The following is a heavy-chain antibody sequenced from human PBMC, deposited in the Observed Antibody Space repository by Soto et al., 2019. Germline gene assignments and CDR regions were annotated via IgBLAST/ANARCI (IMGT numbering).Heavy chain of an antibody. CDR3: ARDSLDYSSSSGFDY. Sequence: HPGGSLRLSCAASGFTFSSYGMHWVRQAPGKGLEWVAVIWYDGSNKYYADSVKDRFTISRDNSRNTLYLQMNSLRAEDTAVYYCARDSLDYSSSSGFDYWGQGTLVTVSS. CDR2: IWYDGSNK. V-gene: IGHV3-33*01. CDR1: GFTFSSYG. J-gene: IGHJ4*02. D-gene: IGHD6-6*01.